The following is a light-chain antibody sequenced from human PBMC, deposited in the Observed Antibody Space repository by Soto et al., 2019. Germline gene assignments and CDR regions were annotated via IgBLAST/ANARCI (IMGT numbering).Light chain of an antibody. CDR1: KLGDKY. CDR2: QNS. CDR3: QAWDSSTAGV. J-gene: IGLJ1*01. V-gene: IGLV3-1*01. Sequence: SYELTQPPSLSVSPGQTASITCYGDKLGDKYACWYQQKPGQSPVLVIYQNSKRPSGIPERFSGSNSGNTATLTISGTQAMDEADYYCQAWDSSTAGVFGTGTKVTVL.